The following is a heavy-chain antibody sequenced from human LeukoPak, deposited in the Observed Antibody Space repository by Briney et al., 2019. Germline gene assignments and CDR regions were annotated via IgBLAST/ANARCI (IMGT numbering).Heavy chain of an antibody. Sequence: GGSLRLSCAASGFTFSTYWMSWVRQAPGTGLEWVANIKQDGSEKYYVDSVKGRFTISRDNAMNSLYLQINSLRAEDTAVYYCARDPSNDSFDIWGQGTVVTVSS. CDR1: GFTFSTYW. CDR2: IKQDGSEK. J-gene: IGHJ3*02. D-gene: IGHD6-6*01. CDR3: ARDPSNDSFDI. V-gene: IGHV3-7*04.